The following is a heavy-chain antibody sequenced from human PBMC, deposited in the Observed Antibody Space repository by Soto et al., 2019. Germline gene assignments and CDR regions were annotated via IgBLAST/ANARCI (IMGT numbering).Heavy chain of an antibody. CDR3: GTADRGTAAGGTVQ. CDR1: GFTLSTYW. J-gene: IGHJ4*02. D-gene: IGHD6-13*01. V-gene: IGHV3-7*01. CDR2: IKHDGSEN. Sequence: PGGSLRLSCAASGFTLSTYWMTWVRQAPGKGLEWVANIKHDGSENYYVDSVTGRFTVSTHNAKTSLYLHMNSLRTEDTAVYYCGTADRGTAAGGTVQWGQGTLVTVSS.